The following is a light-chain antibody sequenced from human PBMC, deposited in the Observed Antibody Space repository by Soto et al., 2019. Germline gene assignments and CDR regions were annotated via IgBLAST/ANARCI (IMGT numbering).Light chain of an antibody. J-gene: IGKJ4*01. CDR3: QQLWTYPLT. CDR1: QDVSRS. V-gene: IGKV1-9*01. CDR2: AAS. Sequence: DTQLTQSPSFLSAPLADRVTITCLASQDVSRSLGWYQQKPGKAPKLLISAASTLHSGVPSRFSGSGSGTDFTLTISSLQPEDFATYYCQQLWTYPLTFGGGTKV.